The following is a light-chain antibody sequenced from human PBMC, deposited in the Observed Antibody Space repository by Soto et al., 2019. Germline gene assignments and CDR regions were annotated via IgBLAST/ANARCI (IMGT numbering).Light chain of an antibody. CDR1: QSVSSY. V-gene: IGKV3-11*01. CDR2: DAS. J-gene: IGKJ1*01. CDR3: QQRSNWT. Sequence: EIVLTQSPATLSLSPGEIATLSCRASQSVSSYLAWYQQTPGQAPSLLIYDASNRATGIPARCSGSGSGTDFTLTISRLEAEDFAVYYCQQRSNWTFGQGTKVDIK.